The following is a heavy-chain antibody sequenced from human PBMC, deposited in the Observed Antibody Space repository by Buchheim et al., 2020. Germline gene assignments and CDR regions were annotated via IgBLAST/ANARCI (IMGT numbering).Heavy chain of an antibody. J-gene: IGHJ3*01. CDR1: GGSISSDDYS. V-gene: IGHV4-30-2*01. Sequence: QLQLQESGSGLVKPPQTLSLTCAVSGGSISSDDYSWSWIRQPPGKGLEWIGYIYHSGSAYYNPSLGSRVTISVDESKNQFSLMLSSVTAADTAVYYCARLSDSSGYRDAFDVWGQGT. D-gene: IGHD3-22*01. CDR3: ARLSDSSGYRDAFDV. CDR2: IYHSGSA.